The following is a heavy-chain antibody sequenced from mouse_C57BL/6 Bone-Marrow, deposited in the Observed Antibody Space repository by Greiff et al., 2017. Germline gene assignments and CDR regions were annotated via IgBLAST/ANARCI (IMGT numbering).Heavy chain of an antibody. J-gene: IGHJ1*03. Sequence: QVQLQQPGAELVKPGASVKLSCKASGYTFTSYWMHWVKQRPGQGLEWIGMIHPNSGSTNYNEKFKSKATLTVDKSSSTAYIQLSSLTSEDSAVYYCARKGGYYYGSSYWYFDVWGTGTTVTVSS. V-gene: IGHV1-64*01. CDR2: IHPNSGST. CDR3: ARKGGYYYGSSYWYFDV. D-gene: IGHD1-1*01. CDR1: GYTFTSYW.